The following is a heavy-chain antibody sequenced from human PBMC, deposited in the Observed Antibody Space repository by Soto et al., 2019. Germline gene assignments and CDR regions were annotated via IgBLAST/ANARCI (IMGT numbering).Heavy chain of an antibody. CDR2: INAGNGNT. J-gene: IGHJ4*02. V-gene: IGHV1-3*01. D-gene: IGHD3-3*01. Sequence: GASVEVSCKASGYAFSNFAMQWVRQAPGQRLEWMGWINAGNGNTKYSQKFQGRVTITRDTSASTAYMELSSLRSEDTAVYYCARGPRGTIFGVLDYWGQGTLVTVSS. CDR1: GYAFSNFA. CDR3: ARGPRGTIFGVLDY.